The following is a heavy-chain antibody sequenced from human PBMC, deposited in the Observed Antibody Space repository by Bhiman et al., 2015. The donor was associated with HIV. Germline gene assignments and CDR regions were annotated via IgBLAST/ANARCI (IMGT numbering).Heavy chain of an antibody. CDR3: ARGTDTAMVSALVY. CDR1: GFTFSSYG. CDR2: ISYDGSNK. Sequence: QVQLVESGGGVVQPGRSLRLSCAASGFTFSSYGMHWVRQAPGKGLEWVAVISYDGSNKYYVDSVKGRFTISRDNSKNTLYLQMNSLRAEDTALYYCARGTDTAMVSALVYWGQGTLVTVSS. D-gene: IGHD5-18*01. V-gene: IGHV3-30*03. J-gene: IGHJ4*02.